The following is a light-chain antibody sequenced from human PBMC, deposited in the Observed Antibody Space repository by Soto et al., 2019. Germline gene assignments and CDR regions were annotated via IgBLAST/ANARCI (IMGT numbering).Light chain of an antibody. CDR3: SSYTSSSTL. J-gene: IGLJ2*01. CDR2: EVS. Sequence: QSALTQPASLSGSPGQSITISCTGASSDVGGYNYVSWYQQHPGKAPKLMIYEVSNRPSGVSNRFSGSKSGNTASLTISGLQAEDEADYYCSSYTSSSTLVGGGTKLTVL. V-gene: IGLV2-14*01. CDR1: SSDVGGYNY.